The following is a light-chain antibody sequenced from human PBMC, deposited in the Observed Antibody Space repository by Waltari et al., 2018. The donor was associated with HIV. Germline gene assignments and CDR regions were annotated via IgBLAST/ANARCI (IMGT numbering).Light chain of an antibody. J-gene: IGLJ2*01. V-gene: IGLV2-8*01. CDR2: EVT. Sequence: QSALPQPPSASGSPGQSVTIPCTGTSTDVGSYTYVSWYQHHSGEAPKLIIYEVTKRPSGVPDRFSGSKSGNTASLTVSGLQAEDEADFYCSSYAGSTVIFGGGTKLTVL. CDR3: SSYAGSTVI. CDR1: STDVGSYTY.